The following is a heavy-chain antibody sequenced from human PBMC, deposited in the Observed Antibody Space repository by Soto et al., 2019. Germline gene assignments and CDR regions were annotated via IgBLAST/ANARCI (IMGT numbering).Heavy chain of an antibody. CDR2: ISTYSGDT. J-gene: IGHJ5*02. V-gene: IGHV1-18*01. CDR3: ARHHGPTTSEDWFDP. Sequence: ASVKVSCKASGYTFFTYDISWVRQAPGQGLEWMGWISTYSGDTKYAQKFQGRVTMTTDTSTTTAYLELRSLRSDDTAVYYCARHHGPTTSEDWFDPWGQGTLVTVSS. D-gene: IGHD5-12*01. CDR1: GYTFFTYD.